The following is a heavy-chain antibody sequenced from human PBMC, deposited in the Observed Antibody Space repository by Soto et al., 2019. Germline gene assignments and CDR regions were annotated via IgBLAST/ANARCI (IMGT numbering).Heavy chain of an antibody. J-gene: IGHJ6*02. Sequence: SETLSLTCTVSGGSINSSIYYWVWIRQPPGKGLEWIGSISHIGSTNYNPSLKSRVIISVDTSKNQFSLKLSSVTAADTAVYYCARRDSSGWYYYYYGMDVWGQGATVTVSS. V-gene: IGHV4-39*01. CDR1: GGSINSSIYY. CDR2: ISHIGST. CDR3: ARRDSSGWYYYYYGMDV. D-gene: IGHD3-22*01.